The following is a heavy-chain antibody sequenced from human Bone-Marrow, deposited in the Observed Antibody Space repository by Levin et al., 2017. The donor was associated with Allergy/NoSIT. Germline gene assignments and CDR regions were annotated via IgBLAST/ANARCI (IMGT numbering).Heavy chain of an antibody. CDR2: IQSNPAGGAT. V-gene: IGHV3-15*01. D-gene: IGHD3-22*01. J-gene: IGHJ5*02. CDR3: SVYDSGYCDH. Sequence: KTGGSLRLSCAASGFSFSNTWMTWVRQAPGKGLEWVGRIQSNPAGGATDYAAPVKGRFAISRDDSTNTLYLQMTSLKTEDTGVYYCSVYDSGYCDHWGQGTQVTVSS. CDR1: GFSFSNTW.